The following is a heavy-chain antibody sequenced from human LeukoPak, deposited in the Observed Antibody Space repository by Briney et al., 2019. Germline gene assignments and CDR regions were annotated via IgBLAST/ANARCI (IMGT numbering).Heavy chain of an antibody. CDR1: GITFSSYW. CDR2: IKQDGSEK. CDR3: ARALKDSSGYYYYYYYYGMDV. V-gene: IGHV3-7*01. Sequence: GGSLRLSCAASGITFSSYWMSWVRQAPGKGLEWVANIKQDGSEKYYVDSVKGRFTISRDNAKNSLYLQMNSLRAEGTAVYYCARALKDSSGYYYYYYYYGMDVWGQGTTVTVSS. D-gene: IGHD3-22*01. J-gene: IGHJ6*02.